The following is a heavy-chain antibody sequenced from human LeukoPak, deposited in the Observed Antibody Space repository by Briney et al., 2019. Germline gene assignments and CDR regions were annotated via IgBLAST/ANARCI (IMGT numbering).Heavy chain of an antibody. D-gene: IGHD4-17*01. CDR1: GFTVSSNY. Sequence: GGSLRLSCAASGFTVSSNYMSWVRQAPGKGLEWVSAISGSGGSTYYADSVKGRFTISRDNSKNTLYLQMNSLRAEDTAVYYCAREYGDYLCWGQGTLVTVSS. J-gene: IGHJ4*02. CDR3: AREYGDYLC. CDR2: ISGSGGST. V-gene: IGHV3-66*01.